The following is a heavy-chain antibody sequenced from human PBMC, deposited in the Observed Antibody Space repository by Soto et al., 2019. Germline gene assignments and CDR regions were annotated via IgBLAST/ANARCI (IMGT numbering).Heavy chain of an antibody. CDR1: GGSFSGYY. J-gene: IGHJ4*02. V-gene: IGHV4-34*01. Sequence: SETLSLTCAVYGGSFSGYYWSWIRQPPGKGLEWIGEINHSGSTNYNPSLKSRVTISVDTSKNQFSLKLSSVTAADTAVYYCARGRRRLQLVPGLRLGFDYWGQGTLVTVSS. CDR3: ARGRRRLQLVPGLRLGFDY. CDR2: INHSGST. D-gene: IGHD6-13*01.